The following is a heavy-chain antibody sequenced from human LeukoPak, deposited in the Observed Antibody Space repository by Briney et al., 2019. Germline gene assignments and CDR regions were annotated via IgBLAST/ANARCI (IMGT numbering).Heavy chain of an antibody. V-gene: IGHV3-30*03. CDR1: RFSFRSYD. J-gene: IGHJ4*02. D-gene: IGHD1-26*01. CDR2: SSYDGSNT. Sequence: GGSLRLSCAASRFSFRSYDMHWVRQAPGKGLEWLAVSSYDGSNTYYTDSVKGRFTISRDNAKDTLYLHMNSLTAEDTAVYYCARDAKWAYYFDYWGQGTLVTVSS. CDR3: ARDAKWAYYFDY.